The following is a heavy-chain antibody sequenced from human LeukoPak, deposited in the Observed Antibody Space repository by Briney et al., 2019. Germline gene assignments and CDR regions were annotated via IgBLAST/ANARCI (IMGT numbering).Heavy chain of an antibody. J-gene: IGHJ4*02. V-gene: IGHV4-39*01. D-gene: IGHD5-18*01. CDR2: IYYSGST. Sequence: PSETLSLTCTVSGGSISSSSYYWGWIRQPPGKGLEWIGSIYYSGSTYYNPSLKSRVTISVDTSKNQFSLKLSSVTAADTAVYYCARHTAMLSFDYWGQGTLVTVSS. CDR3: ARHTAMLSFDY. CDR1: GGSISSSSYY.